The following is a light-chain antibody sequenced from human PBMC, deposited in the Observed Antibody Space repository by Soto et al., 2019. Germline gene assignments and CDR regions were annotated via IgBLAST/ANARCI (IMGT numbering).Light chain of an antibody. CDR1: QSISRW. CDR3: QQYNSYSPET. CDR2: DAS. J-gene: IGKJ1*01. V-gene: IGKV1-5*01. Sequence: DIQMTQSPSTLSASVGDRVTITCRASQSISRWLAWYQKKPGEAPNLLIYDASTLESGVPSRFSGSGSGTEFTLTITSLQPYDFATYYCQQYNSYSPETFGQGTKVEVK.